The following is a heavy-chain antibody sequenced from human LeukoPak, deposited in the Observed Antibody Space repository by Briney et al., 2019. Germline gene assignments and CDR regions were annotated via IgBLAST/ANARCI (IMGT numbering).Heavy chain of an antibody. J-gene: IGHJ4*02. D-gene: IGHD3-3*01. CDR3: ARAGGGYSTVDY. Sequence: GGSLRLSCAASGFTFSNYAMTWVRQAPGKGLEWVSTISDNGDTTYYADSVKGRFTISRDNSKNTMYMQMNSLRAEDTAVYYCARAGGGYSTVDYWGQGTLVTVSS. CDR2: ISDNGDTT. V-gene: IGHV3-23*01. CDR1: GFTFSNYA.